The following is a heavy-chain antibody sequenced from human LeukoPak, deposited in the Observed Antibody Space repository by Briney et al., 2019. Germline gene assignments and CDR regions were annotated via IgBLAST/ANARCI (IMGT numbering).Heavy chain of an antibody. CDR2: ISSSSSYI. V-gene: IGHV3-21*01. CDR1: GFTFSSYW. Sequence: GGXLRLSCEASGFTFSSYWMSWVRQAPGKGLEGVSSISSSSSYIYYADSVKGRFTISRDKGKNSVYMQMNSLRAEDTAVYYCARGDESYYVDKMREIAPYWGQGTLVTVSS. D-gene: IGHD1-26*01. J-gene: IGHJ4*02. CDR3: ARGDESYYVDKMREIAPY.